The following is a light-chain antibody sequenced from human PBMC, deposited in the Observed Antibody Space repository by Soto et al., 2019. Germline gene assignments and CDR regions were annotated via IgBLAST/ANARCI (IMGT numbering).Light chain of an antibody. J-gene: IGLJ1*01. Sequence: SLLTQPPSVSAAPGQKVTISCAGSSSNIGGNSVYWYQQLPGTAPKLLIYDDNKRPSGIPDRFSGSKSGTSATLGITGFQTGDEADYYCGSWDSSLSAYVFGTGTKVTVL. CDR1: SSNIGGNS. CDR2: DDN. V-gene: IGLV1-51*01. CDR3: GSWDSSLSAYV.